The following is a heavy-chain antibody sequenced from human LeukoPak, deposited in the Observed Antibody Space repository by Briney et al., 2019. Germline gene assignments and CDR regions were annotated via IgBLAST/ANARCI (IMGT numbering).Heavy chain of an antibody. CDR3: ASYDFWSGLPFDY. CDR2: IYYSGST. J-gene: IGHJ4*02. CDR1: GGSISSGDYY. Sequence: SETLSLTCTVSGGSISSGDYYWSWIRQPPGKGLEWIGHIYYSGSTYYNPSLKSRVTISVNTSKNQFSLKLSSVTAADTAVYYCASYDFWSGLPFDYWGQGTLVTVSS. D-gene: IGHD3-3*01. V-gene: IGHV4-30-4*01.